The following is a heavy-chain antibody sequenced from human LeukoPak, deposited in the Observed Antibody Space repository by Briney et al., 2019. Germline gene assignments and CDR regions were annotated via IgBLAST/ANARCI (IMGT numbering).Heavy chain of an antibody. D-gene: IGHD2-2*01. V-gene: IGHV4-59*01. CDR1: GGSISSYY. J-gene: IGHJ4*02. Sequence: SETLSLTCTVSGGSISSYYWSWIRQPPGKGLEWIGYIYYSGSTNYNPSLKSRVTISVDTSKNQFSLKLSSVTAADTAVYYCARGGAPRYCSSTSCDTLDYWGQGTLVTVSS. CDR3: ARGGAPRYCSSTSCDTLDY. CDR2: IYYSGST.